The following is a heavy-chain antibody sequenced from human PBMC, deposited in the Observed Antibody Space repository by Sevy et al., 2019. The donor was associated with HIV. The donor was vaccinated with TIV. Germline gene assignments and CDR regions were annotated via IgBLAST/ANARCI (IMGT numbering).Heavy chain of an antibody. D-gene: IGHD2-8*01. CDR2: LSFGCGEI. Sequence: GGSLRLSCEASGFTFSKYYMSWVRQPPGKGLEWVSTLSFGCGEINYADSVKGRFTISRDNSKSSVYLQMNNLRPEDTAVYYCAREGCTKPHDYWGQGTLVTVSS. CDR3: AREGCTKPHDY. J-gene: IGHJ4*02. CDR1: GFTFSKYY. V-gene: IGHV3-23*01.